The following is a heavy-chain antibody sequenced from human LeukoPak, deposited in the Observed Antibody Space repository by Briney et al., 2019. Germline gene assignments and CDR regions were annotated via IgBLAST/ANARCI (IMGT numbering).Heavy chain of an antibody. V-gene: IGHV3-48*03. CDR1: RFTFSTYE. CDR2: ISSSCTFI. CDR3: ARTATYYDILTGYYTKSGLDF. D-gene: IGHD3-9*01. Sequence: QSGGSLRLSCAASRFTFSTYEMNWVRQAPGKGLEGVSYISSSCTFIYYADSVKGRVPISRDNAKKSLYLQMNRLRAEDTAVYYCARTATYYDILTGYYTKSGLDFWGQGTLVTVSS. J-gene: IGHJ4*02.